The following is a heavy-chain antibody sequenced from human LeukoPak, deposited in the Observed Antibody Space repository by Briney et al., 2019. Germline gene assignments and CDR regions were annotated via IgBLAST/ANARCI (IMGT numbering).Heavy chain of an antibody. CDR3: ARAQYQLLFLS. CDR1: GGSVSSGSYY. D-gene: IGHD2-2*01. V-gene: IGHV4-61*01. Sequence: SETLSLTCTVSGGSVSSGSYYWSWIRQPPGKGLEWIGYIYYSGSTNYNPSLKSRVTISVDTSKNQFSLKLSSVTAADTAVYYCARAQYQLLFLSWGQGTLATVSS. CDR2: IYYSGST. J-gene: IGHJ5*02.